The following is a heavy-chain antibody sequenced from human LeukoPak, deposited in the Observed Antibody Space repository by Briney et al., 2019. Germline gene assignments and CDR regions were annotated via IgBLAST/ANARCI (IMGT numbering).Heavy chain of an antibody. J-gene: IGHJ4*02. Sequence: GGSLRLSCAACGFTFSDYYMSWIRQAPGKGLKWVSYISSSGNTIYYVDSVEGRFTISRDNAKKSLYLQMNSLRAEDTAVYYCARDRDYYYDSSGYYLGYWGQGTLVTVSS. CDR3: ARDRDYYYDSSGYYLGY. CDR1: GFTFSDYY. V-gene: IGHV3-11*01. D-gene: IGHD3-22*01. CDR2: ISSSGNTI.